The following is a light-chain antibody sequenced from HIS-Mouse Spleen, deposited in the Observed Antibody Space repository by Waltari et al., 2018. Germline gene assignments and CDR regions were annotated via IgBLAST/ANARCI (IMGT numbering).Light chain of an antibody. CDR2: EDS. CDR3: YSTDSSGNHRV. Sequence: SYELTQPPSVSVSPGQTARITCSGDALPKKYAYWYQQKSGQAPVLVIFEDSKRPSGNPERFSGSSSGKMATLTISGDQVEDEADYYCYSTDSSGNHRVFGGGTKLTVL. V-gene: IGLV3-10*01. J-gene: IGLJ2*01. CDR1: ALPKKY.